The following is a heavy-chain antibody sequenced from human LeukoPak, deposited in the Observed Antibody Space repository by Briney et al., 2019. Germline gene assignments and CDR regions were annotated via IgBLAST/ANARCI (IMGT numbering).Heavy chain of an antibody. CDR1: GYSFTNYY. D-gene: IGHD6-13*01. CDR2: INPTSGGT. J-gene: IGHJ4*02. CDR3: ARDRGSSWYVGG. Sequence: ASVKVSCKTSGYSFTNYYIHWVRQAPGKGLEWMGWINPTSGGTEYAQKFQGRVTMTGDTSISTVYMELSRLRSDDTAMYYCARDRGSSWYVGGWGQGTMVTVS. V-gene: IGHV1-2*02.